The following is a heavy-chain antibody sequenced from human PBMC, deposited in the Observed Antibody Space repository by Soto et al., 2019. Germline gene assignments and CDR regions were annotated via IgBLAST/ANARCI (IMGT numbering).Heavy chain of an antibody. V-gene: IGHV3-9*01. J-gene: IGHJ4*02. CDR2: INWKSDI. CDR1: GFTFDDNA. D-gene: IGHD3-16*01. Sequence: TGGSLRLSCAVSGFTFDDNAMHWVRQAPEKGLEWVSGINWKSDIGYADSVKGRFTISRDNAGNSLYPQMNSLRAEDTALYYCAISQDRGGRTTFIYWGQGTQVTVSS. CDR3: AISQDRGGRTTFIY.